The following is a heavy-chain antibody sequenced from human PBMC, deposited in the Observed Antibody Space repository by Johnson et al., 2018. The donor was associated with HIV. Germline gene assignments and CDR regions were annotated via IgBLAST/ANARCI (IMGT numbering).Heavy chain of an antibody. D-gene: IGHD1-7*01. CDR1: GFTFSDYY. CDR3: ARGFSNWNYFDDDAFDI. J-gene: IGHJ3*02. Sequence: QVQLVESGGGLVKPGGSLRLSCAASGFTFSDYYMSWIRQAPGRGLEWVSHISSSGSTIYYADSVKGRFTISRDNAKNSLYLQMNSLRAEDTAVYYCARGFSNWNYFDDDAFDIWGQGTMVTVSS. CDR2: ISSSGSTI. V-gene: IGHV3-11*04.